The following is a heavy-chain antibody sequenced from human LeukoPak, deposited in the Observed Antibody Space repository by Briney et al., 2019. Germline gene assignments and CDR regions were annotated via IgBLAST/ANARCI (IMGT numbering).Heavy chain of an antibody. J-gene: IGHJ5*02. CDR2: IYPGESDI. CDR1: GYRFTSYW. V-gene: IGHV5-51*01. Sequence: PGESLKISCKGSGYRFTSYWIGWVRQMPGKGLEWMGIIYPGESDIRYSPSFQGQVTISADKSISTAYLQWSSLKASDIAMYYCARRLGNWFDPWGQGTQVTVSS. D-gene: IGHD2-21*01. CDR3: ARRLGNWFDP.